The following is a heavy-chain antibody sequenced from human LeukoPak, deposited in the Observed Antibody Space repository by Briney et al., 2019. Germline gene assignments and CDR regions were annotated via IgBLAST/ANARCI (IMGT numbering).Heavy chain of an antibody. CDR2: IYYSGST. CDR3: ARADTQLPDR. Sequence: SETLSLTCTVSGGSISSYYWSWIRQPPEKGLEWIGYIYYSGSTNYNPSLKSRVTISVDTSKNQFSLKLSSVTAADTAVYYCARADTQLPDRWGRGTLVIVSS. CDR1: GGSISSYY. V-gene: IGHV4-59*01. J-gene: IGHJ5*02. D-gene: IGHD5-18*01.